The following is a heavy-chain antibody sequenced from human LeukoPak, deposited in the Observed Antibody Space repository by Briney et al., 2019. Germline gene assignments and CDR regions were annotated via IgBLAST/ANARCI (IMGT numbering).Heavy chain of an antibody. D-gene: IGHD2-2*01. V-gene: IGHV3-23*01. Sequence: GGSLRLSCAASGVTFSSYGMSWVRQAPGKGLEWVSAISGSGGSTYYADSVKGRFTISRDNSKNTLYLQMNSLRAEDTAVYHCAKPVGYCSSTSCYYFDYWGQGTLVTVSS. CDR3: AKPVGYCSSTSCYYFDY. CDR1: GVTFSSYG. J-gene: IGHJ4*02. CDR2: ISGSGGST.